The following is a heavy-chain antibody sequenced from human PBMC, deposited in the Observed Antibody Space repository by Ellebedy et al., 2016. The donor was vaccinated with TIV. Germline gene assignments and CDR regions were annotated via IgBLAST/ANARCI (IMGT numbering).Heavy chain of an antibody. J-gene: IGHJ4*02. CDR3: AREDYGHFDY. CDR2: IYYSGST. D-gene: IGHD4/OR15-4a*01. V-gene: IGHV4-31*03. CDR1: GGSISSGGYY. Sequence: MPSETLSLTCTVSGGSISSGGYYWSWIRQHPGKDLAWIGYIYYSGSTYYNPSLKSRVTISVDTSKNQFSLKLSSVTAADTAVYYCAREDYGHFDYWGQGTLVTVSS.